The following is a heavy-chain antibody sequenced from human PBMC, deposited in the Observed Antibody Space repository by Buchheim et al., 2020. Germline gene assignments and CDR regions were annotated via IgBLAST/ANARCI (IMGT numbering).Heavy chain of an antibody. V-gene: IGHV3-48*02. Sequence: EVQMVDSGGGLVQPGGSLRLSCAASGFNFGAYAMNWFRQAPGRGLEWLSHIRSGSAAIYYADSVRGRFTISRDDAKNSLYTQMDSLRDDDTAVYFCATWAFYHGVDVWGQGT. CDR2: IRSGSAAI. CDR1: GFNFGAYA. D-gene: IGHD7-27*01. CDR3: ATWAFYHGVDV. J-gene: IGHJ6*02.